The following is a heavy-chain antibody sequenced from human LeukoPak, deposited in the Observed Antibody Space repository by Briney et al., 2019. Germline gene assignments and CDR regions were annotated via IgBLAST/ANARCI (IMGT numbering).Heavy chain of an antibody. V-gene: IGHV3-23*01. CDR3: AKDLGTVPAAIIAFDI. D-gene: IGHD2-2*01. Sequence: GGSLRLSCVASGFTFINYAMNWVRQAPGKGPEWVSAISGSGENTYYADSVRGRFTISRDNPRNTLYLQLNSLRAEDTAIYYCAKDLGTVPAAIIAFDIWGQGTMVTVSS. J-gene: IGHJ3*02. CDR1: GFTFINYA. CDR2: ISGSGENT.